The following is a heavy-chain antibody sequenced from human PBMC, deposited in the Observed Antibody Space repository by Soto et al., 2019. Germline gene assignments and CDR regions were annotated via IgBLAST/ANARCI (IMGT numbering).Heavy chain of an antibody. D-gene: IGHD2-15*01. CDR3: AKEMFPRTVLDSSSPWGDF. Sequence: PGGSLRLSCEASGFTFSGFDMHWVRQPTGKGLEWVSTIGTAGDTYYAVSVKGRFTISRDNAKNSLSLQMNSLRAGDTAVYYCAKEMFPRTVLDSSSPWGDFWGRGSLVTVSS. V-gene: IGHV3-13*01. CDR2: IGTAGDT. CDR1: GFTFSGFD. J-gene: IGHJ4*02.